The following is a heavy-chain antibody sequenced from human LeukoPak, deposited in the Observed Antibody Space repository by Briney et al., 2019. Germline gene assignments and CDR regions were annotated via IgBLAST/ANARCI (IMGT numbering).Heavy chain of an antibody. D-gene: IGHD3-3*01. CDR2: INTNTGNP. Sequence: ASVKVSCKASGYTFTSYGISWVRQAPGQGLEWMGWINTNTGNPTYAQGFTGRFVFSLDTSVSTAYLQISSLKAEDTAVYYCARVQLEWLSGYYYYYMDVWGKGTTVTVSS. V-gene: IGHV7-4-1*02. J-gene: IGHJ6*03. CDR1: GYTFTSYG. CDR3: ARVQLEWLSGYYYYYMDV.